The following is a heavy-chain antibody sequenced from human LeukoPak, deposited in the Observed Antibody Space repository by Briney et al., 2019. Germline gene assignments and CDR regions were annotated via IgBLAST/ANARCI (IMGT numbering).Heavy chain of an antibody. CDR2: IYYSGST. CDR1: GGSISSYY. CDR3: ARGDCSSTICYSPMDV. D-gene: IGHD2-2*01. J-gene: IGHJ6*03. Sequence: SETLSLTCTVSGGSISSYYWSWIRQPPGKGLEWIGYIYYSGSTNYNPSLKSRVTISVDTSKNQFSLKLSSVTAADTAVYYCARGDCSSTICYSPMDVWGKGATVTVSS. V-gene: IGHV4-59*01.